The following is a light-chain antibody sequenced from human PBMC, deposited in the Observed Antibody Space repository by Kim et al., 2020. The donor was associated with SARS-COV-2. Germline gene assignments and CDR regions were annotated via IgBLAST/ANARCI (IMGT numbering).Light chain of an antibody. CDR2: DAS. V-gene: IGKV3-11*01. Sequence: EIVLTQSPATLSLSPGERATLSCRASQYIDNWLAWYQQKPGQVPRLLIYDASNRATGIPARFSGSGSVTDFTLTISSLEPEDFAVYYCQHRRTWPLTFGQGTNWRS. J-gene: IGKJ2*01. CDR3: QHRRTWPLT. CDR1: QYIDNW.